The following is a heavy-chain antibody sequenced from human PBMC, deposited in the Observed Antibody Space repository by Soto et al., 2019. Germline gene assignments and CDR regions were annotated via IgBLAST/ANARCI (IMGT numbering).Heavy chain of an antibody. CDR1: GFTFSSYA. V-gene: IGHV4-59*01. CDR3: ARDFKNSDAFDI. Sequence: PGGSLRLSCAASGFTFSSYAMSWVRQAPGKGLEWIGYIYYSGSTNYNPSLKSRVTISVDTSKNQFSLKLSSVTAADTAVYYCARDFKNSDAFDIWGQGTMVTVSS. CDR2: IYYSGST. J-gene: IGHJ3*02.